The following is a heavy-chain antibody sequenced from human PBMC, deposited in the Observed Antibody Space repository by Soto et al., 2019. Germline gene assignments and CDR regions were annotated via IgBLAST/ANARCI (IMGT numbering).Heavy chain of an antibody. CDR2: IYYSGST. D-gene: IGHD2-2*02. CDR3: ARDVGYCISTSCYSWFDP. Sequence: SETLSLTCTVSGGSISNYYWSWIRQPPGKGLEWIGYIYYSGSTNYNPSLKSRVTISVDTSKNQFSLKLSSVTAADTAVYYCARDVGYCISTSCYSWFDPWGQGTLVTVSS. V-gene: IGHV4-59*01. CDR1: GGSISNYY. J-gene: IGHJ5*02.